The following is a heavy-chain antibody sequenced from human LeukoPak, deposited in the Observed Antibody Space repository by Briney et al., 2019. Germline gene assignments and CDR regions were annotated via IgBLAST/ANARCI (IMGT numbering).Heavy chain of an antibody. CDR3: AGDPSPVYSSGWYPDY. V-gene: IGHV1-46*01. J-gene: IGHJ4*02. D-gene: IGHD6-19*01. CDR1: GYTFTSYY. CDR2: INPSGGST. Sequence: ASVKVSCKASGYTFTSYYMHWVRQAPGQGLEWMGIINPSGGSTSYAQKFQGRVTMTRDTSTSTVYMELSSLRSEDTAVYYCAGDPSPVYSSGWYPDYWGQGTLVTVSS.